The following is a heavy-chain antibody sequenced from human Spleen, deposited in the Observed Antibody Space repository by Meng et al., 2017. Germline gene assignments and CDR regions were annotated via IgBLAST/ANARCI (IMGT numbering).Heavy chain of an antibody. CDR3: SRRINTAGGWFDS. D-gene: IGHD5-18*01. J-gene: IGHJ5*01. CDR2: VSHSGPT. V-gene: IGHV4-4*02. Sequence: QVQLQQSGPGLVQPSGTLSLTCAVSGGSIDTTIWWSWVRQPPGKGLEWIGEVSHSGPTRYNPSLKSRVTISLDTSRNQFSLKLTSVTAADTAVYYCSRRINTAGGWFDSWGQGTLVTVSS. CDR1: GGSIDTTIW.